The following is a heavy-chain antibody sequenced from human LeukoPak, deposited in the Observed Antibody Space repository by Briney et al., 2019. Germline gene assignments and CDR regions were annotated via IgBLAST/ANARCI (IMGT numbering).Heavy chain of an antibody. Sequence: GGSLSLSCAASGFTFSGYWMHWVRQVPGKGLVWVSRIAGDGSSTTYANSVKGRFTIPRDNAKNTVFLHMNSLRAEDTAVYYCARDTGCYFDLWGRGTLVTVSS. CDR1: GFTFSGYW. D-gene: IGHD4-17*01. V-gene: IGHV3-74*01. CDR3: ARDTGCYFDL. CDR2: IAGDGSST. J-gene: IGHJ2*01.